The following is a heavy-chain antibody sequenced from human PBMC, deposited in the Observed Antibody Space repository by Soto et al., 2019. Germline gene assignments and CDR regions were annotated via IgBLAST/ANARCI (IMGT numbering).Heavy chain of an antibody. D-gene: IGHD2-2*01. CDR2: IIPIFGTA. CDR1: GGTFSSYA. V-gene: IGHV1-69*13. J-gene: IGHJ6*02. CDR3: ARAITYCSSTSCYFIEAAHYYYYGMDV. Sequence: SVKVSCKASGGTFSSYAISWVRQAPGQGLEWMGGIIPIFGTANYAQKFQGRVTITADESTSTAYMELSSLRSEDTAVYYCARAITYCSSTSCYFIEAAHYYYYGMDVWGQGTTVTVSS.